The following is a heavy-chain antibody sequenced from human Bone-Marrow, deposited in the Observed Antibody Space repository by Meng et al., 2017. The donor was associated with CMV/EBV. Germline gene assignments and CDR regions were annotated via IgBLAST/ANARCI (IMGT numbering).Heavy chain of an antibody. Sequence: GGSPRLSCAASGFTFDDYAMHWVRQAPGKGLEWVSGISWNSGSIGYADSVKGRFTISRDNSKNTLYLQMNSLRAEDTAVYYCAKRITIFGVVITPYYYYGMDVWGQGTTVTVSS. J-gene: IGHJ6*02. D-gene: IGHD3-3*01. CDR3: AKRITIFGVVITPYYYYGMDV. CDR2: ISWNSGSI. CDR1: GFTFDDYA. V-gene: IGHV3-9*01.